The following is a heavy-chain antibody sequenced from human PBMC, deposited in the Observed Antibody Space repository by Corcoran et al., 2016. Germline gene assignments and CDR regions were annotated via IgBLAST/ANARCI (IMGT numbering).Heavy chain of an antibody. D-gene: IGHD2-2*01. Sequence: QVQLQQWGAGLLKPSETLSLTCAVYGGSFSGYYWSWIRQPPGKGLEWIGEINHSGSTNYNPSLKSRVTISVDTSKNQFSLKLSSVTAEDTAVYYCARGPVGYCSSTSCQNWFDPWGQGTLVTVSS. CDR1: GGSFSGYY. CDR3: ARGPVGYCSSTSCQNWFDP. J-gene: IGHJ5*02. V-gene: IGHV4-34*01. CDR2: INHSGST.